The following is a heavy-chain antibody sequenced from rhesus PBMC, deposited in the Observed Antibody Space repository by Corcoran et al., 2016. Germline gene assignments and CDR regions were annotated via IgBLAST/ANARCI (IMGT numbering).Heavy chain of an antibody. CDR1: GYSISSGYY. J-gene: IGHJ4*01. CDR3: ARPPYGRSYTDY. CDR2: ISGSSGST. V-gene: IGHV4-99*01. D-gene: IGHD4-29*01. Sequence: QVQLQESGPGLVKPSETLSLTCAVSGYSISSGYYWGWIRQPPGKGLEYIGYISGSSGSTYYNPSLRSLVTISKDTSKNQFSLKMSSVTAADTAVYYCARPPYGRSYTDYWGQGVLVTVSS.